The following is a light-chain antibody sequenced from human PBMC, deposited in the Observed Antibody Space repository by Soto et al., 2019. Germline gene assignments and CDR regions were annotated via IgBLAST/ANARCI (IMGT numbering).Light chain of an antibody. V-gene: IGKV1-39*01. Sequence: DIQMTQSPSSLSVSVGDRVTITCRASQSITNYLNWYQQKPGKAPKLLVYAASSFQSGVTSRFSCNGTGTDFTLTIISLQPEEFASYYCQQSDSDPYTFGQGTKLEI. J-gene: IGKJ2*01. CDR2: AAS. CDR1: QSITNY. CDR3: QQSDSDPYT.